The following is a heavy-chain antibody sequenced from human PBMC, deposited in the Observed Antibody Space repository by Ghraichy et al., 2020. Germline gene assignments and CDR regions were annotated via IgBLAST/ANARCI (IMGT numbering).Heavy chain of an antibody. CDR2: INHSGST. CDR3: AREALGPLGVVVVAATLPSWDV. D-gene: IGHD2-15*01. Sequence: SETLSLTCAVYGGSFSGYYWSWIRQPPGKGLEWIGEINHSGSTNYNPSLKSRVTISVDTSKNQFSLKLSSVTAADTAVYYCAREALGPLGVVVVAATLPSWDVWGKGTTVTVSS. CDR1: GGSFSGYY. J-gene: IGHJ6*04. V-gene: IGHV4-34*01.